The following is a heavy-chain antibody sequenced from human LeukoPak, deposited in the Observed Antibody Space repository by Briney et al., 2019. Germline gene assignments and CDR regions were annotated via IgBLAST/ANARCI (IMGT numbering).Heavy chain of an antibody. J-gene: IGHJ6*03. Sequence: SETLSLTCTVSGGSISSYYWSWIRQPPGKGLEWIGYIYYSGSTNYNPSLKSRVTISVDTSKNQFSLKLSSVTAADTAVYYCARGPTGYSSGWLQYYYYYMDVWGKGTTVTISS. CDR1: GGSISSYY. CDR2: IYYSGST. D-gene: IGHD6-19*01. CDR3: ARGPTGYSSGWLQYYYYYMDV. V-gene: IGHV4-59*01.